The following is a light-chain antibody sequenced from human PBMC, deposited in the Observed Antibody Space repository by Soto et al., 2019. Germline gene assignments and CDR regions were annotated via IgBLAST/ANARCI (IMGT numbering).Light chain of an antibody. CDR1: QSINNY. CDR3: QQSYKTPYT. J-gene: IGKJ2*01. V-gene: IGKV1-39*01. Sequence: DIPMTQSPASLSASVGDRVPITCRASQSINNYLNWYQQKPGKAPKLLIFTASTLQSGVPSRFRGGGSGTDFTLTISSLQPEDFATFYCQQSYKTPYTFGQGTMLEIK. CDR2: TAS.